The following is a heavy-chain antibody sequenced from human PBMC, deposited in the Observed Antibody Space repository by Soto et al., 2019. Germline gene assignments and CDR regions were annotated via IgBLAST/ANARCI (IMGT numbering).Heavy chain of an antibody. D-gene: IGHD6-19*01. CDR3: AKDQAVAALEYFPH. Sequence: TGGSLRLSCAASGFTFSNYAMTWVRQAPGKGLEWVSTISGSGGSTYYADSVKGRFAISRDNSKNTLYLQMNRLRAEDTAVYYCAKDQAVAALEYFPHWGQGTLVTVSS. CDR2: ISGSGGST. J-gene: IGHJ1*01. CDR1: GFTFSNYA. V-gene: IGHV3-23*01.